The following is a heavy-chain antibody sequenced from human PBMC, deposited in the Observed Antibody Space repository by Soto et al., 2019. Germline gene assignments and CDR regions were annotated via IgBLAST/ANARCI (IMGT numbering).Heavy chain of an antibody. Sequence: GGSLRLSCAASGFTFSSYWMSWVRQAPGKGLEWVANIKQDGSEKYYVDSVKGRFTISRDNAKNSLYLQMNSLRAEDTAVYYCARDHNDGYQLLYHYNWFDPWGQGTLVTVSS. D-gene: IGHD2-2*02. CDR3: ARDHNDGYQLLYHYNWFDP. CDR2: IKQDGSEK. J-gene: IGHJ5*02. V-gene: IGHV3-7*01. CDR1: GFTFSSYW.